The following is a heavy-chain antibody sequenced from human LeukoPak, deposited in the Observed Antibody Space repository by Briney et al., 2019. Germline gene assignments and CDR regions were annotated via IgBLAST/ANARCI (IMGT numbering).Heavy chain of an antibody. CDR2: ISAYNGNT. V-gene: IGHV1-18*04. J-gene: IGHJ4*02. CDR1: GYTFTGYY. CDR3: ARTYSSSHDGGDY. Sequence: ASVKVSCKASGYTFTGYYMHWVRQAPGQGLEWMGWISAYNGNTNYAQKLQGRVTMTTDTSTSTAYMELRSLRSDDTAVYYCARTYSSSHDGGDYWGQGTLVTVSS. D-gene: IGHD6-13*01.